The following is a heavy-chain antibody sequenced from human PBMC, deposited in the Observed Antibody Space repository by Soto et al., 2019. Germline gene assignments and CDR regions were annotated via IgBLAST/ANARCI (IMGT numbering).Heavy chain of an antibody. CDR2: INAGNGNT. CDR1: GYTFTSYA. V-gene: IGHV1-3*01. J-gene: IGHJ6*02. CDR3: ARSYCISTSCYGMDV. D-gene: IGHD2-2*01. Sequence: ASVKVSCKASGYTFTSYAMHWVRQAPGRRLEWMGWINAGNGNTKYSQKFQGWVTMTRDTSISTAYMELSRLRSDDTAVYYCARSYCISTSCYGMDVWGQGTTVTVSS.